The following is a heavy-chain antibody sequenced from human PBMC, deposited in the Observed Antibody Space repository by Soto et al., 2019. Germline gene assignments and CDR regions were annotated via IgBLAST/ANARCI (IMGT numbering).Heavy chain of an antibody. V-gene: IGHV4-59*02. CDR2: IYYTETT. CDR3: ARVNRSGWLRWFYP. D-gene: IGHD6-19*01. Sequence: QVQLQESGPGLVKPSETLSLTCTVSGGSVSRYYWSWIRQPPGKGLEWIGYIYYTETTNYNPSLKIRVAISVDTSKNQFSLKLSSVTAADTAVYYCARVNRSGWLRWFYPWGRGTLVTVSS. J-gene: IGHJ5*02. CDR1: GGSVSRYY.